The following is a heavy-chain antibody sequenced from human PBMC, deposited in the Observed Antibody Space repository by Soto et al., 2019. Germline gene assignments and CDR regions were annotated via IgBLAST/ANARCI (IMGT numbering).Heavy chain of an antibody. J-gene: IGHJ4*02. D-gene: IGHD2-15*01. CDR1: GFSLSTSGVG. CDR3: AHRPSYCSGGSCYSGFDY. Sequence: QITLKESGPTLVKPTQTLTLTCTFSGFSLSTSGVGVGWIRQPPGKALEWLALIYWDDDKSYSPSLKSRLTITQDTSKNQVVLTMTNMDPVDTATYYCAHRPSYCSGGSCYSGFDYWGQVTLVTVSS. CDR2: IYWDDDK. V-gene: IGHV2-5*02.